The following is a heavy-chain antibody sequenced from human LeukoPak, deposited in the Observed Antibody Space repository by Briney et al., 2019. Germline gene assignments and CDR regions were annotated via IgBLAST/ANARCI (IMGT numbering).Heavy chain of an antibody. CDR2: ISGPGGYT. J-gene: IGHJ4*02. CDR1: GFTFSSYA. D-gene: IGHD6-13*01. CDR3: AKIGNSRDFDY. Sequence: GGSLRLSCAASGFTFSSYAMSWVRQAPGKGLEWVSAISGPGGYTYYADSVKGRFTLSRDNSKNTLYLQMNSLRVEDTAVYYCAKIGNSRDFDYWGQGTLVTVSS. V-gene: IGHV3-23*01.